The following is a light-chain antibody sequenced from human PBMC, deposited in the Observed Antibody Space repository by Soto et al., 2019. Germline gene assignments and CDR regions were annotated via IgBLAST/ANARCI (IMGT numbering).Light chain of an antibody. J-gene: IGKJ1*01. CDR2: DPS. V-gene: IGKV3-20*01. CDR3: QQYGCSPT. Sequence: EIVLTQSPGTLSLSPGERATLSCRSSQSVSSSYLAWYQQKPGQAPRLLIYDPSSWATGIPDRFSGSGSGTYLSLTISRLEPEDFAVYYWQQYGCSPTFGQGTKVEIK. CDR1: QSVSSSY.